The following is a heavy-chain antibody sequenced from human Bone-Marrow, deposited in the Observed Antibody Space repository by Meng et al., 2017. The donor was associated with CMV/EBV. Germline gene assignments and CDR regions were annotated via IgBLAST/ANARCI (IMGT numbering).Heavy chain of an antibody. CDR2: INPNSGGT. CDR1: GYTFTGYY. Sequence: ASVKVSCKASGYTFTGYYMHWVRQAPGQGLEWMGWINPNSGGTNYAQKFQGRVTITTDESTSTAYMELSSLRSEDTAVYYCARASGRVAVAGLIYYYYGMDVWGQGTTVTVYS. V-gene: IGHV1-2*02. J-gene: IGHJ6*02. D-gene: IGHD6-19*01. CDR3: ARASGRVAVAGLIYYYYGMDV.